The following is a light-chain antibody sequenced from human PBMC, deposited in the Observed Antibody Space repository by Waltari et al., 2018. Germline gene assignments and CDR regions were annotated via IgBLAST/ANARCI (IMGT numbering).Light chain of an antibody. V-gene: IGKV2-28*01. CDR3: MQALQTPRT. Sequence: DIVMTQSPVSLPVTPGEPASISCRSSQSLLHSNTQNYWDWYVQKPGQSPQLLIYLGSNLASGVPARFSGRGSGTYFTLKISRVETDDVGVYYCMQALQTPRTFGQGTKVEI. CDR1: QSLLHSNTQNY. CDR2: LGS. J-gene: IGKJ1*01.